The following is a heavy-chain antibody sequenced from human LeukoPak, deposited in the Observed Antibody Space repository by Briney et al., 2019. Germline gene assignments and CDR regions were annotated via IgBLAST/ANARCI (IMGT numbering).Heavy chain of an antibody. Sequence: KTGGSLRLSCAASGFTFSNAWMSWVRQAPGKGLEWVGRIKSNTDGGTTDYAAPVKGRFTISRDDSKNTLYLQLNSLKTEDTAVYYCTTNYYDSSGYYPYYYYYYMDVWGKETTLTVSS. CDR3: TTNYYDSSGYYPYYYYYYMDV. V-gene: IGHV3-15*01. D-gene: IGHD3-22*01. CDR2: IKSNTDGGTT. CDR1: GFTFSNAW. J-gene: IGHJ6*03.